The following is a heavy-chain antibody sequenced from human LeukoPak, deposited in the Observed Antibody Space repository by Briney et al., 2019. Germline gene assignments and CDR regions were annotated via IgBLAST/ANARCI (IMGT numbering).Heavy chain of an antibody. J-gene: IGHJ4*02. CDR1: GFSFSTYY. V-gene: IGHV3-7*01. CDR3: ARDGYSYASDY. Sequence: GGSLRLSCAASGFSFSTYYMTWVRQAPGKGLEWVAHIKPDGSETYYMDSVKGRFTISRDNAKNSLCLQMSSLRAEDTAVYYCARDGYSYASDYWGLGALVTVSS. CDR2: IKPDGSET. D-gene: IGHD2-2*01.